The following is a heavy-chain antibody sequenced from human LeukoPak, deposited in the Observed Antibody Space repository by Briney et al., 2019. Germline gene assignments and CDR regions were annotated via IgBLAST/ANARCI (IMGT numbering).Heavy chain of an antibody. V-gene: IGHV3-74*03. J-gene: IGHJ4*02. CDR3: AREGRVSGYDFDC. Sequence: GGFLRLSCAASGFTFSSYAMSWVRQAPGKGLEWVSRINSDGSSITYADSVEGRFTISRDNAKNTLYLQMNSLRVEDTAVYYCAREGRVSGYDFDCWGQGTLVTVSS. CDR2: INSDGSSI. CDR1: GFTFSSYA. D-gene: IGHD5-12*01.